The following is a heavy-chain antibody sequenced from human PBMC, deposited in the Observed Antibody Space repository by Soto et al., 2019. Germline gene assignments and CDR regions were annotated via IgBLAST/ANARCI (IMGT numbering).Heavy chain of an antibody. Sequence: EVQLLESGGGLVQPGASLRLSCAASGFTFSSYAMSWVRQAPGKGLEWVSVISGSDDSTYYADSVKGRFTISRDNSKNTLYQEMNSLRAADTAVYYCAKNISSSTFDYWGQGTMVTVSS. CDR2: ISGSDDST. D-gene: IGHD6-6*01. V-gene: IGHV3-23*01. CDR1: GFTFSSYA. CDR3: AKNISSSTFDY. J-gene: IGHJ4*02.